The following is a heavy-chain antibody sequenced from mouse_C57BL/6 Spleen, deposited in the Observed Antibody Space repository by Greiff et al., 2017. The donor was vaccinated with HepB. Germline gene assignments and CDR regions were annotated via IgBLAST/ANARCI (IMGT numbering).Heavy chain of an antibody. CDR1: GYTFTSYG. J-gene: IGHJ2*01. Sequence: EVQVVESGAELVRPGSSVKMSCKTSGYTFTSYGINWVKQRPGQGLEWIGYIYIGNGYTEYNEKFKGKATLTSDTSSSTAYMQLSSLTSEDSAIYICARSEDGYYSYFDYWGQGTTLTVSS. CDR3: ARSEDGYYSYFDY. D-gene: IGHD2-3*01. CDR2: IYIGNGYT. V-gene: IGHV1-58*01.